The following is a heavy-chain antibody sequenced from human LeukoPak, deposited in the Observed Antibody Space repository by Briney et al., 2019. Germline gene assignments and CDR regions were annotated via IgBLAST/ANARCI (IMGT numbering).Heavy chain of an antibody. CDR1: GYTLTELS. J-gene: IGHJ4*02. CDR2: FDPEDGET. D-gene: IGHD5-24*01. Sequence: ASVKVSCKVSGYTLTELSMHWVRQAPGKGLEWMGGFDPEDGETIYAQKFQGRVTMTEDTSTDTAYMEPSSLRSEDTAVYYCAHGKGRWLHLIYWGQGTLVTVSS. V-gene: IGHV1-24*01. CDR3: AHGKGRWLHLIY.